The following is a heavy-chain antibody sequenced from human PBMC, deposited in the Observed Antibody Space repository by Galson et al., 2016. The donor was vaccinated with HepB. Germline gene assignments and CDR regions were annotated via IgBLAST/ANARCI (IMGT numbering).Heavy chain of an antibody. D-gene: IGHD5-24*01. J-gene: IGHJ4*02. CDR1: GFTFSSYG. Sequence: SLRLSCAASGFTFSSYGMHWVRQAPGKGLEWVAVIWYDGSNKYCADSVKGRFTISRDNSKNTLYLQMNSLRAEDTAVYYCARDQGDGYNFRLDYWGQGTLVTVSS. CDR2: IWYDGSNK. CDR3: ARDQGDGYNFRLDY. V-gene: IGHV3-33*01.